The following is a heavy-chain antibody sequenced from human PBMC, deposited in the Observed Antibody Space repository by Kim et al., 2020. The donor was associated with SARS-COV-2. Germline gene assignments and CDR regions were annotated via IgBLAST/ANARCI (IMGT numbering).Heavy chain of an antibody. CDR3: ARGIIMGVKNWFDP. D-gene: IGHD3-10*01. J-gene: IGHJ5*02. Sequence: GGSLRLSCAASGFTFSSYEMNWVRQAPGKGLEWISHISSSGSGIDYADSVKGRFTISRDNAKNSLYLQMNSLRAEDTAIYYCARGIIMGVKNWFDPWGQGTLVIVSS. V-gene: IGHV3-48*03. CDR1: GFTFSSYE. CDR2: ISSSGSGI.